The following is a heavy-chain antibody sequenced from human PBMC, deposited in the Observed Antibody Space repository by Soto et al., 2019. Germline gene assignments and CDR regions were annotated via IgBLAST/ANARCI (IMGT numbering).Heavy chain of an antibody. CDR1: GFTFDDYA. J-gene: IGHJ6*03. Sequence: GGSLRLSCAASGFTFDDYAMHWVRQAPGKGLEWVSGISWNSGSIGYADSVKGRFTISRDNAKNSLYLQMNSLRAEDTALYYCAKGRTLVTPYYYYYMDVWGKGTTVTVSS. CDR3: AKGRTLVTPYYYYYMDV. D-gene: IGHD6-13*01. V-gene: IGHV3-9*01. CDR2: ISWNSGSI.